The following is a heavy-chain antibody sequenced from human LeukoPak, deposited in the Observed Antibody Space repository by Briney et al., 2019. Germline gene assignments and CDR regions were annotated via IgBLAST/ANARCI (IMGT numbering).Heavy chain of an antibody. J-gene: IGHJ4*02. CDR1: GDSISSYY. V-gene: IGHV4-4*07. Sequence: PSETLSLTCTVSGDSISSYYWSWIRQPPGKGLEWIGRIYSTGSTNYNPSLKSRVTMSVDTSKNQFSLRLRSVTAADTAVYYCARQIASAGTAGFDFWGQGALVTVSS. CDR3: ARQIASAGTAGFDF. D-gene: IGHD6-13*01. CDR2: IYSTGST.